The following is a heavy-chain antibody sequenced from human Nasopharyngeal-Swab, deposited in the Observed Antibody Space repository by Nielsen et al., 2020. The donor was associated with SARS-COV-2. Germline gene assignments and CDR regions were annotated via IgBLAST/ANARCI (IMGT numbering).Heavy chain of an antibody. CDR3: AKLPPSAGDYYGSGSLPEV. D-gene: IGHD3-10*01. CDR2: ISWNSGSI. CDR1: GFTFDDYA. Sequence: GGSLRLSCAASGFTFDDYAMHWVRQAPGKGLEWVSGISWNSGSIGYADSVKGRFTISRDNAKNPLYLQMNSLRAEDTALYYCAKLPPSAGDYYGSGSLPEVWGQGTLVTVSS. V-gene: IGHV3-9*01. J-gene: IGHJ4*02.